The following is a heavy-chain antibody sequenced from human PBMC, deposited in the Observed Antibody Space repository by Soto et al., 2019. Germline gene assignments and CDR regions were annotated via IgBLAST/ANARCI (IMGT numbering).Heavy chain of an antibody. CDR2: FNPKNGNT. CDR3: ARVNFGEXXXS. V-gene: IGHV1-18*01. CDR1: GYTFTNYG. Sequence: QVQLVQSSAEVKRPGASVKVSCKASGYTFTNYGINWLRQARGQGIEWMGWFNPKNGNTNYAQTFEGRVTLTTDTSTSTAFMELSNLXXXXXAFYYCARVNFGEXXXSWGXX. D-gene: IGHD3-10*01. J-gene: IGHJ5*01.